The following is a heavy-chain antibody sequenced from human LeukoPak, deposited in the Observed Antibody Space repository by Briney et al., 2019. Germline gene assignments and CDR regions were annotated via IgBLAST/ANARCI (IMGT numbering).Heavy chain of an antibody. Sequence: GGSLRLSCVASGFTFSTYSMNWVRQAPGTGLEWVSSISSSGNYIYYADSVKGRFTISRDNAKNSLYLQMSSLRVGDTAVYYCARVRSGTGTSFDYWGQGTLVTVSS. CDR3: ARVRSGTGTSFDY. J-gene: IGHJ4*02. D-gene: IGHD1-1*01. CDR1: GFTFSTYS. V-gene: IGHV3-21*01. CDR2: ISSSGNYI.